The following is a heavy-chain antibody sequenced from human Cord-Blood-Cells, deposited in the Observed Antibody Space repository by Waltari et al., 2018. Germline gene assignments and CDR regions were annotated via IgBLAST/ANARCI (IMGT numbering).Heavy chain of an antibody. CDR1: GYTFTGYY. J-gene: IGHJ4*02. V-gene: IGHV1-2*02. CDR2: INPNSGGT. CDR3: ARSHRYFDWWIWAY. D-gene: IGHD3-9*01. Sequence: QVQLVQSGAEVKKPGASVKVSCKASGYTFTGYYMHWVRQAPGQGLEWMGGINPNSGGTNDAQKFQGRVTMTRDTSISRAYMELSRLRSDDTAVYYCARSHRYFDWWIWAYCGQGTLVTVSS.